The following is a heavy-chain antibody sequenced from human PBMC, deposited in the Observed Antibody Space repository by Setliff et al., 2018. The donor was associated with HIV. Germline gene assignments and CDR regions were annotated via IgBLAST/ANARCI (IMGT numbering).Heavy chain of an antibody. J-gene: IGHJ3*02. V-gene: IGHV1-18*01. CDR2: ISAYNGNT. CDR1: GGTFSSYA. CDR3: ARSRYDSGGYPDAFDI. Sequence: ASVKVSCKASGGTFSSYAISWVRQAPGQGLEWMGWISAYNGNTKYAQKFQGRVTMTTDTSTGTAYMELRSLRSDDTAVYYCARSRYDSGGYPDAFDIWGQGTMVTVSS. D-gene: IGHD3-22*01.